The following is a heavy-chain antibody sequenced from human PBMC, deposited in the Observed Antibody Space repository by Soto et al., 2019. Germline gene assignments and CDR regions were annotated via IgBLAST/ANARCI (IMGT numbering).Heavy chain of an antibody. Sequence: VQLVESGGGLVQPGGSLRLSCAASGFTVSSNFMNWVRQAPGKGLEWVSVIYSDGSTYYADSVKGRFTISRDNSKNTLYLQMNSLRAEDTAVYYCARSSGWNRFDYWGQGTLVTVSS. J-gene: IGHJ4*02. CDR2: IYSDGST. V-gene: IGHV3-66*01. D-gene: IGHD6-19*01. CDR3: ARSSGWNRFDY. CDR1: GFTVSSNF.